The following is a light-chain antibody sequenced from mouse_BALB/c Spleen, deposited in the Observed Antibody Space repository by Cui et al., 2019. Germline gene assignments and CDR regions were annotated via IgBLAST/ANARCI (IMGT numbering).Light chain of an antibody. J-gene: IGKJ1*01. V-gene: IGKV8-27*01. CDR2: WAS. CDR1: QSVLYSSNKKNY. CDR3: HQFLSSWT. Sequence: NIMITQSPSSVAVSAGEKDTMRCKSSQSVLYSSNKKNYLAWYQQKPGQSPNLLIYWASTRESGVPDRFTGSGSGTDFTLTISSVQAEDLAVYYCHQFLSSWTFGGGTKLEIK.